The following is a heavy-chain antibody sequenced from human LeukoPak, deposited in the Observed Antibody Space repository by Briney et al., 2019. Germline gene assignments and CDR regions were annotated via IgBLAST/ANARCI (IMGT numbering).Heavy chain of an antibody. CDR2: IYYSGST. CDR1: GGSISSSSYY. J-gene: IGHJ3*02. Sequence: PSATLSLTCTVSGGSISSSSYYWGWIRQPPGKGLEWIGSIYYSGSTYYNPSLKSRVTISVDTSKNQFSLKLSSVTAAGTAVYYCARLLLQSESSMVAPVGAFDIWGQGTMVTVSS. V-gene: IGHV4-39*01. CDR3: ARLLLQSESSMVAPVGAFDI. D-gene: IGHD2-15*01.